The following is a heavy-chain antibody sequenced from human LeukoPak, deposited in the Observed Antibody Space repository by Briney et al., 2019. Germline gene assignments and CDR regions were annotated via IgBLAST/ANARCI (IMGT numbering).Heavy chain of an antibody. CDR2: IYTSGST. D-gene: IGHD2-8*01. J-gene: IGHJ4*02. CDR3: ARYYCPNGSCQGFDY. V-gene: IGHV4-4*07. Sequence: PSETLSLTCTVSGGSISSYYWSWIRQPAGKGLEWIGRIYTSGSTNYNPSLKSRVTISADTPNNQFSLRLSSVTAADTAVYYCARYYCPNGSCQGFDYWGQGTLVTVSS. CDR1: GGSISSYY.